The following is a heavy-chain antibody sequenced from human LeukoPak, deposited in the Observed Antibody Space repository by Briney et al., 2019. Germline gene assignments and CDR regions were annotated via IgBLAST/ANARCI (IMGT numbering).Heavy chain of an antibody. Sequence: GGSLRLSCVATGFTFSSYSMTWVREAPGKELEWVSSISRSSSYIYYADSVNGRFTISRDNAKNSLFLQMNSLRVEDTAVYYCTRDAGEYDFDYWGQGTLVTVSS. V-gene: IGHV3-21*01. D-gene: IGHD3-3*01. J-gene: IGHJ4*02. CDR1: GFTFSSYS. CDR3: TRDAGEYDFDY. CDR2: ISRSSSYI.